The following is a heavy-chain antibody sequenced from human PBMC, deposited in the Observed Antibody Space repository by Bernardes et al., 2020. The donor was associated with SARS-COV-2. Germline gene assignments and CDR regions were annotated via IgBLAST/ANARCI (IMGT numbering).Heavy chain of an antibody. V-gene: IGHV3-21*01. Sequence: GGSLRLSCAASGFTFSSYSMNWVRQAPGKGLEWVSSISSSSSYINYADSVKGRFTISRDNAKNSLYLQMDSLRAEDTAVYYCARNSSSWFGGVAFDIWGQGTMVTVSS. CDR1: GFTFSSYS. J-gene: IGHJ3*02. D-gene: IGHD6-13*01. CDR3: ARNSSSWFGGVAFDI. CDR2: ISSSSSYI.